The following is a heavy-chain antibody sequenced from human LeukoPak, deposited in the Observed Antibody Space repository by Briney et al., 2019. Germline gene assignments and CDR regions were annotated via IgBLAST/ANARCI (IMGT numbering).Heavy chain of an antibody. J-gene: IGHJ6*02. V-gene: IGHV1-24*01. D-gene: IGHD5-24*01. CDR2: FDPEDGET. Sequence: GASVKVSCTVSGYTLTELSMHWVRQAPGKGLEWMGGFDPEDGETIYAQKFQGRVTMTEDTSTDTAYMELSSLRSEDTAVYYCATEGYTYYYYGMDVWGQGTTVTVSS. CDR1: GYTLTELS. CDR3: ATEGYTYYYYGMDV.